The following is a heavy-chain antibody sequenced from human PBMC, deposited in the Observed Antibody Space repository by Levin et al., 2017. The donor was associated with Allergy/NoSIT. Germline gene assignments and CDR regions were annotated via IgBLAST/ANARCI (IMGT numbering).Heavy chain of an antibody. V-gene: IGHV1-18*01. J-gene: IGHJ6*02. CDR2: ISAYNGNT. Sequence: GASVKVSCKASGYTFTSYGISWVRQAPGQGLEWMGWISAYNGNTNYAQKLQGRVTMTTDTSTSTAYMELRSLRSDDTAVYYCARDEGITMIVVDYYYGMDVWGQGTTVTVSS. CDR1: GYTFTSYG. D-gene: IGHD3-22*01. CDR3: ARDEGITMIVVDYYYGMDV.